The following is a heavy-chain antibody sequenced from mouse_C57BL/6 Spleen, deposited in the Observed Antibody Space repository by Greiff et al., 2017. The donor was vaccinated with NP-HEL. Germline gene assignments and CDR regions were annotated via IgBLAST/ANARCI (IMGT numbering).Heavy chain of an antibody. CDR1: GYSFTDYN. CDR2: INPNYGTT. D-gene: IGHD2-2*01. Sequence: VHVKQSGPELVKPGASVKISCKASGYSFTDYNMNWVKQSNGKSLEWIGVINPNYGTTSYNQKFKGKATLTVDQSSSTAYMQLNSLTSEDSAVYYCARGGSVYGYDNYYAMDYWGQGTSVTVSS. V-gene: IGHV1-39*01. J-gene: IGHJ4*01. CDR3: ARGGSVYGYDNYYAMDY.